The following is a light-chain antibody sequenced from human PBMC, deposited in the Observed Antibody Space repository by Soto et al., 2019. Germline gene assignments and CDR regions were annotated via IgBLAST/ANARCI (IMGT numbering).Light chain of an antibody. CDR1: SSDVGGYNY. CDR3: SSYTSSSTPYV. Sequence: QSALTQPAPVSGSPGQSITISCTGTSSDVGGYNYVSWYQQHPVKAPKLMIYDVTNRPSGVSDRFSGSKSGNTASLTISGLQAEDEADYYCSSYTSSSTPYVFGTGTKLTVL. V-gene: IGLV2-14*01. J-gene: IGLJ1*01. CDR2: DVT.